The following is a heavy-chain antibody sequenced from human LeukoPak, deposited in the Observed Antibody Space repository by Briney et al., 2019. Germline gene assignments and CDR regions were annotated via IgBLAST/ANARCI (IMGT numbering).Heavy chain of an antibody. CDR2: IYYSGST. Sequence: SEALSLTCTVSGGSISSYYWSWLRQPPGKGLEWIGYIYYSGSTNYNPSLKSRVTISVDTSKNQFSLKPSSVTAADTAVYYCARAAGYYYDSSGYYYYDYWGQGTLVTVSS. V-gene: IGHV4-59*01. J-gene: IGHJ4*02. CDR1: GGSISSYY. CDR3: ARAAGYYYDSSGYYYYDY. D-gene: IGHD3-22*01.